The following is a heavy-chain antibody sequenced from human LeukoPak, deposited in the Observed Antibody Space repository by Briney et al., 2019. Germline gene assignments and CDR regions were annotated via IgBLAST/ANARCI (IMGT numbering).Heavy chain of an antibody. V-gene: IGHV4-34*01. J-gene: IGHJ4*02. CDR1: GVSFTDHY. CDR3: ARVSGLNNFDS. Sequence: SETLSLTCAVYGVSFTDHYWSWIRQPPKKGLEWIGEINHSGITNYSPSLKSRVTISIDTSKNQFSLKLTSVTAADTAVYYCARVSGLNNFDSWGQGTLVTVSS. D-gene: IGHD2-8*01. CDR2: INHSGIT.